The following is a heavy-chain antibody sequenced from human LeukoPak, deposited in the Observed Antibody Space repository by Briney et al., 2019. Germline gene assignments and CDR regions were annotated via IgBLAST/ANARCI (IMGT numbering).Heavy chain of an antibody. Sequence: PSGTLSLTCTVSGGSVNSGNYYWSWIRQPPGKGLEWIGYIYYSGSTYYYNPSLESRVTISLDTSKNQFSLKLNSLTAADTAVYYCARDREWELQSSRYFDYWGQGTLVTVSS. CDR2: IYYSGSTY. V-gene: IGHV4-61*01. D-gene: IGHD1-26*01. J-gene: IGHJ4*02. CDR3: ARDREWELQSSRYFDY. CDR1: GGSVNSGNYY.